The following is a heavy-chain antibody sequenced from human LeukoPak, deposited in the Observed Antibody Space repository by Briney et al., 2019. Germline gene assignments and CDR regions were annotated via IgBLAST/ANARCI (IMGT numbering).Heavy chain of an antibody. D-gene: IGHD6-6*01. CDR3: ARVKGFEYSSSPFDY. Sequence: PGRSLRLSCAASGFTFSSYAMHWVRQAPGKGLEWVAVISYDGSNKYYADSVKGRFTISRDNSKNTLYLQMNSLRAEDTAVYYCARVKGFEYSSSPFDYWGQGTLVTVSS. J-gene: IGHJ4*02. CDR2: ISYDGSNK. V-gene: IGHV3-30-3*01. CDR1: GFTFSSYA.